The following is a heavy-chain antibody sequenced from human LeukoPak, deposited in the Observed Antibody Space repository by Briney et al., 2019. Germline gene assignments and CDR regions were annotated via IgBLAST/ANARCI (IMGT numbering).Heavy chain of an antibody. CDR2: IYTGGST. Sequence: SETLSLTCTVSGGSISSGSYYWSWIRQPAGKGLEWIGRIYTGGSTNYNPSLKSRVTISVDTSKNQFSLKLSSVTAADTAVYYCASGSYLFDYWGQGTLVTVSS. CDR3: ASGSYLFDY. D-gene: IGHD1-26*01. CDR1: GGSISSGSYY. J-gene: IGHJ4*02. V-gene: IGHV4-61*02.